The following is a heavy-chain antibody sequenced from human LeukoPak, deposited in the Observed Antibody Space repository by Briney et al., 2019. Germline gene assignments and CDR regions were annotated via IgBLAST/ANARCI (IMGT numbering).Heavy chain of an antibody. Sequence: PSETLSLTCTVSGGSISSYYWSWIRRPPGKGLEWIGNIYYSGSTNYNPSLKSRVTISVDSSKTHFSLKLTSVTAADTAVYYCARRITGSSEIDSWGQGTLVTVSS. V-gene: IGHV4-59*08. D-gene: IGHD1-14*01. CDR3: ARRITGSSEIDS. CDR2: IYYSGST. CDR1: GGSISSYY. J-gene: IGHJ4*02.